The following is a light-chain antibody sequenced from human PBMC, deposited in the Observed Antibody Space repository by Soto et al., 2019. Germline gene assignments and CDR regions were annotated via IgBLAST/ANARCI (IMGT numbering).Light chain of an antibody. CDR3: AAWDDSLSVL. CDR1: SSNIGSYY. J-gene: IGLJ2*01. CDR2: RNN. V-gene: IGLV1-47*01. Sequence: QSVLTQSPSASGTPGQRVTISCSGSSSNIGSYYVYWYQQLPGTAPKLLIYRNNQRPSGVPDRFSGSKSGTSASLAISGLRSEDEADYYCAAWDDSLSVLFGGGTKLTVL.